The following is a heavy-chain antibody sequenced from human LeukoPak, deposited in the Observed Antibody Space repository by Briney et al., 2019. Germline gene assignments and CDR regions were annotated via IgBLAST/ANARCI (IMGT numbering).Heavy chain of an antibody. Sequence: SETLSLTCDVSGGSISSYYWSWIRQPPGKGLEWIAYICYNGNTNYNPSFKGRVTISVDMSKNQFSLKLTSVAAADTAIYYCARQPSATAAFDIWGQGTMVTVSS. J-gene: IGHJ3*02. CDR1: GGSISSYY. V-gene: IGHV4-59*08. CDR2: ICYNGNT. CDR3: ARQPSATAAFDI. D-gene: IGHD3-3*01.